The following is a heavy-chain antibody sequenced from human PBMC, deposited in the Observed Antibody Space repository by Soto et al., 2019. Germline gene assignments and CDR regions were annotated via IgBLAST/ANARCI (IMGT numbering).Heavy chain of an antibody. CDR3: AKGVELDV. CDR2: IGDSGAST. V-gene: IGHV3-23*01. D-gene: IGHD1-26*01. Sequence: EVLLLESGGGLVQPGGSLRLSCEASGFSFSSFAMNWVRQAPGKGLEWVSAIGDSGASTYYADSVKGRFTISRDNSRNTLYLQLTSRRADDPAVYYCAKGVELDVWGNGTTVTVSS. CDR1: GFSFSSFA. J-gene: IGHJ6*04.